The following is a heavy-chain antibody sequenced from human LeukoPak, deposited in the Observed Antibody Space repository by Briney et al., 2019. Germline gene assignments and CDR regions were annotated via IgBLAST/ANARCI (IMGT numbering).Heavy chain of an antibody. CDR2: ISGSGGST. CDR1: GFTFSSYA. CDR3: AKGVVAGTRVAFDI. V-gene: IGHV3-23*01. D-gene: IGHD6-19*01. J-gene: IGHJ3*02. Sequence: PGGSLRLSCAASGFTFSSYAMSWVRQAPGKGLEWVSAISGSGGSTYYADSVKGRFTISRDNSQNTLYLQMNSLRAEDTAKYYCAKGVVAGTRVAFDIWGQGTMVTVSS.